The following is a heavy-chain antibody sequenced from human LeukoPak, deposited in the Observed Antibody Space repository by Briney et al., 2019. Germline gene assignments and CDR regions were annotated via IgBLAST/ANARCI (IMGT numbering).Heavy chain of an antibody. CDR1: GYSINSDYF. D-gene: IGHD3-10*01. CDR2: IYHSGST. CDR3: ARILTISYYFDY. Sequence: PSETLSLTCAVSGYSINSDYFWGWIRQPPGEGLEWIGSIYHSGSTYYNPSLKSRVTISVFTSKNQFSLRLSSVTAADTAVYYCARILTISYYFDYWGQGALVTVSS. J-gene: IGHJ4*02. V-gene: IGHV4-38-2*01.